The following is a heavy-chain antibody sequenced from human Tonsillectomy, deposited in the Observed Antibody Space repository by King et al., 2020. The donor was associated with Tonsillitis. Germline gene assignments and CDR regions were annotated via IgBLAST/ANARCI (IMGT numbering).Heavy chain of an antibody. Sequence: QLVQSGAEVKKPGSSVKVSCKVSGGTFSSYPYNWVRQAPGQGLEWMGGIIPVYGSKNYAQNFQGRVTITADDSTSTAYMALSSLIFEDTAIYYCARLGDGYNYDYWGQGTLVTVSS. D-gene: IGHD5-24*01. V-gene: IGHV1-69*12. CDR2: IIPVYGSK. CDR3: ARLGDGYNYDY. CDR1: GGTFSSYP. J-gene: IGHJ4*02.